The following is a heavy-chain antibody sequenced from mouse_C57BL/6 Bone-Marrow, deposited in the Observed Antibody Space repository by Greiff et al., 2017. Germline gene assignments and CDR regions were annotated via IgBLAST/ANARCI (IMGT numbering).Heavy chain of an antibody. D-gene: IGHD1-1*01. Sequence: QVQLQQPGAELVKPGASVKLSCKASGYTFTSYWMHWVKQRPGQGLEWIGMIHPNSGSTNYNEKFKSKATLTVDKSSSTAYMQLSSLTSEDSAVYYCARACYYYGSSYVGGAMDYWGQGTSVTVSS. CDR1: GYTFTSYW. CDR2: IHPNSGST. J-gene: IGHJ4*01. V-gene: IGHV1-64*01. CDR3: ARACYYYGSSYVGGAMDY.